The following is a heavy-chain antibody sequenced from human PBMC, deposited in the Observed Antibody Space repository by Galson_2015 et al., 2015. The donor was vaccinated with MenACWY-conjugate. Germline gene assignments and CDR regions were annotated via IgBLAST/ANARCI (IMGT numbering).Heavy chain of an antibody. V-gene: IGHV6-1*01. J-gene: IGHJ6*03. CDR3: ARSDGHFYSYMDV. Sequence: CAISGDSVLSNSAAWHWIRQSPSRGLEWLGRTYYRSKWYSDYAISVKSRITINPDSSKHQFSLHLNSVTPEDAAVYCCARSDGHFYSYMDVWGQGTTVTVSS. CDR1: GDSVLSNSAA. CDR2: TYYRSKWYS.